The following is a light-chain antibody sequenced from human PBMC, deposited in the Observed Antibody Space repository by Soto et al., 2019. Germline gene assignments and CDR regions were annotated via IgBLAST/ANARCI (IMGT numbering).Light chain of an antibody. CDR3: SSYSSTRVPYV. J-gene: IGLJ1*01. CDR2: DVS. Sequence: QSALAQPASVSGSLGLSITISCTGTSSDVGGFDYVSWFQQYPGKAPKLIIYDVSYRPSGLSDRFSGSKSGNTASLTISGLQADDEADYYCSSYSSTRVPYVFGTGTKVTVL. V-gene: IGLV2-14*01. CDR1: SSDVGGFDY.